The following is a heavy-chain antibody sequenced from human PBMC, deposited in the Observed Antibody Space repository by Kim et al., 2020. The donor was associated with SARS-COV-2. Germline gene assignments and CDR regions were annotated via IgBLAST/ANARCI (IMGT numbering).Heavy chain of an antibody. V-gene: IGHV3-33*06. Sequence: GGSLRLSCAASGFTFSSYGMHWVRQAPGKGLEWVAVIWYDGSNKYYADSVKGRFTISRDNSKNTLNLQMNSLRAEDTAVYYCANGPRIAAAGTYYYYYGMDVWGQGTTVTVSS. D-gene: IGHD6-13*01. CDR2: IWYDGSNK. J-gene: IGHJ6*02. CDR1: GFTFSSYG. CDR3: ANGPRIAAAGTYYYYYGMDV.